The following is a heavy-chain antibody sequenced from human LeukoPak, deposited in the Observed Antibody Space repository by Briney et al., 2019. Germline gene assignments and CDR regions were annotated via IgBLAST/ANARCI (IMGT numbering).Heavy chain of an antibody. CDR3: VRDRGWLTFDY. CDR1: GFTFSSYA. D-gene: IGHD6-19*01. Sequence: GGSLRLSCAASGFTFSSYAMSWVRQAPGKGLEWVANIKEDGNEKYYVDSVKGRFTISRDNAKNSLYLQMNSLGAEDTAVYYCVRDRGWLTFDYWGQGTLVTVSS. CDR2: IKEDGNEK. J-gene: IGHJ4*02. V-gene: IGHV3-7*01.